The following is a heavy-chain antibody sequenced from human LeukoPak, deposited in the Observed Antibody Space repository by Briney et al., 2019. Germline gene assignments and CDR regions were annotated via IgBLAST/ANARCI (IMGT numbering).Heavy chain of an antibody. CDR1: GGSISSYY. V-gene: IGHV4-59*12. J-gene: IGHJ3*02. CDR2: IYYSGST. CDR3: ARADYGDFGDAFDI. D-gene: IGHD4-17*01. Sequence: SETLSLTCTVSGGSISSYYWSWIRQPPGKGLEWIGYIYYSGSTNYNPSLKSRVTISVDTSKNQFSLKLSSVTAADTAVYYCARADYGDFGDAFDIRGQGTMVTVSS.